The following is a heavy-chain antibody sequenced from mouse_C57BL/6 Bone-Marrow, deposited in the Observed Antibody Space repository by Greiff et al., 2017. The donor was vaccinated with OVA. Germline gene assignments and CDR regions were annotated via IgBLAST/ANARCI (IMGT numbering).Heavy chain of an antibody. J-gene: IGHJ2*01. V-gene: IGHV1-55*01. CDR2: IYPGSGST. CDR3: ARSGTDY. D-gene: IGHD3-3*01. CDR1: GYTFTSYW. Sequence: VKLQESGAELVKPGASVKMSCKASGYTFTSYWITWVKQRPGQGLEWIGDIYPGSGSTNYNEKFKSKATLTVDTSSSTAYMQLSSLTSEDSAVYYCARSGTDYWGQGTTLTVSS.